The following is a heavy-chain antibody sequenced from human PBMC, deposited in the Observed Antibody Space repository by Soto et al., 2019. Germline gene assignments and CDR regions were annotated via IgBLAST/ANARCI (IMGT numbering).Heavy chain of an antibody. Sequence: QVQLVQSGAEVKRPGSSVKVSCKASGDTFTFYSINWVRQAPGLGLEWMGRINPILSMSNYAQRCQGRVKMSADKSTSTAYMELSSRRSEDTAIYYCASSYGSGYRAFDYWGQGALVTVSS. CDR3: ASSYGSGYRAFDY. CDR1: GDTFTFYS. V-gene: IGHV1-69*02. D-gene: IGHD3-10*01. J-gene: IGHJ4*02. CDR2: INPILSMS.